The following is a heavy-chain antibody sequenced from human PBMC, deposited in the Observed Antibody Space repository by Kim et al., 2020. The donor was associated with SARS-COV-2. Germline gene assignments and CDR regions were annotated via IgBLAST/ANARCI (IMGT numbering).Heavy chain of an antibody. CDR1: GYTLTELS. D-gene: IGHD3-3*01. Sequence: ASVKVSCKVSGYTLTELSMHWVRQAPGKGLEWMGGFDPEDGETIYAQKFQGRVTMTEDTSTDTAYMELSSLRSEDTAVYYCATPPGGYDFWSGYYFYGMDVWGQGTTVTVSS. CDR2: FDPEDGET. CDR3: ATPPGGYDFWSGYYFYGMDV. J-gene: IGHJ6*02. V-gene: IGHV1-24*01.